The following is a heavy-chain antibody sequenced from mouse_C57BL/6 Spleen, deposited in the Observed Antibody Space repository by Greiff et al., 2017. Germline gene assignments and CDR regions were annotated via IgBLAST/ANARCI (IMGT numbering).Heavy chain of an antibody. CDR2: ISTKANNHAT. CDR1: GFTFSDAW. V-gene: IGHV6-6*01. Sequence: EVKLVESGGGLVQPGGSMKLSCAASGFTFSDAWMDWVRQSPEKGLEWVAEISTKANNHATYYAVSVKGRFTISRDDSKSSVYLQMHSLRAEDTGIYYGTSQLRSDFDYWGQGTTLTVSS. D-gene: IGHD2-12*01. CDR3: TSQLRSDFDY. J-gene: IGHJ2*01.